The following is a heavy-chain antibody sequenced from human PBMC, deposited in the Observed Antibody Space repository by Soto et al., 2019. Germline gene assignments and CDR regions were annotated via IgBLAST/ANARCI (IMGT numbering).Heavy chain of an antibody. CDR2: INYSGST. CDR3: ARHTQSLWAAIDD. CDR1: GGSISSSSYY. D-gene: IGHD2-21*01. V-gene: IGHV4-39*01. Sequence: QLQLQESGPGLVKPSETLSLTCTVSGGSISSSSYYWGWIRQPPGKGLEWIGSINYSGSTYDNPALKSRVTIPVATSKNQFSLQLSSVTAADTAVYYCARHTQSLWAAIDDWGQGTLVTVSS. J-gene: IGHJ4*02.